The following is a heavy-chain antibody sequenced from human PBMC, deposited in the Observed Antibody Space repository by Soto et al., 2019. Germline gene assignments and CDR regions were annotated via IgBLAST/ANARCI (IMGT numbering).Heavy chain of an antibody. CDR2: IYATGTT. D-gene: IGHD1-1*01. V-gene: IGHV4-4*07. CDR1: GASSRGFC. Sequence: SETLPVTCTVAGASSRGFCWRWIRKSAGKGLEWIGGIYATGTTDYNPSLKSRVMMSVDTSKKQFSLKLRSVTAADTAVYYCVRDGTKTLRDWFDPWGQGISVTVSS. CDR3: VRDGTKTLRDWFDP. J-gene: IGHJ5*02.